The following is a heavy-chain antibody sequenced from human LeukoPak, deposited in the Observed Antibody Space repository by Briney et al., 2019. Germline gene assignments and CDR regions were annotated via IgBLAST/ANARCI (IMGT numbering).Heavy chain of an antibody. CDR3: ARVRGPVWGIAAASIDF. CDR1: RASISSTNYN. V-gene: IGHV4-39*07. CDR2: IYYSGNT. Sequence: SETLSLTCSVSRASISSTNYNWGWMRQPPGKGLEWIGSIYYSGNTYYNPTLKSRVTILVDMSKNQFSLKLSSVTAADTAVYYCARVRGPVWGIAAASIDFWGQGTLVTVSS. J-gene: IGHJ4*02. D-gene: IGHD6-13*01.